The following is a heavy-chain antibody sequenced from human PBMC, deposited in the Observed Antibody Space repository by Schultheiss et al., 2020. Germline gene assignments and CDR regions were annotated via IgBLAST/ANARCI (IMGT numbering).Heavy chain of an antibody. V-gene: IGHV3-33*01. J-gene: IGHJ4*02. Sequence: GESLKISCAASGFTFSSYGMHWVRQAPGKGLEWVAVIWYDGSNKYYADSVKGRFTISRDNSKNTLYLQMNSLRAEDTAVYYCARTRYRDSSSCFDYWGQGTLVTV. D-gene: IGHD6-6*01. CDR1: GFTFSSYG. CDR2: IWYDGSNK. CDR3: ARTRYRDSSSCFDY.